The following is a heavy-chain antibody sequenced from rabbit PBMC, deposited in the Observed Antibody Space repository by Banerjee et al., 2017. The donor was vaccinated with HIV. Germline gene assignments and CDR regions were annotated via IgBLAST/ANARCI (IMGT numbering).Heavy chain of an antibody. D-gene: IGHD6-1*01. J-gene: IGHJ4*01. V-gene: IGHV1S43*01. CDR2: IDPVFGST. CDR1: GIDFSSYYY. Sequence: QEQLVESGGGLVQPEGFLTLTCTASGIDFSSYYYMCWVRQAPGKGLEWIGYIDPVFGSTDYASWVNGRFTISSHNAQNTLYLQLNSLTAADTATYFCARDRWSYGYAGYDARSTLNLWGQGTLVTVS. CDR3: ARDRWSYGYAGYDARSTLNL.